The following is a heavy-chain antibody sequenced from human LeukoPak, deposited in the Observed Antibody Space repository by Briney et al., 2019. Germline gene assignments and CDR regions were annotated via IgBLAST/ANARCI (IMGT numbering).Heavy chain of an antibody. D-gene: IGHD6-19*01. CDR1: GGSISSYY. V-gene: IGHV4-39*01. CDR3: ARTIAVAGYYFDY. CDR2: IYYSGST. Sequence: SETLSLTCTVSGGSISSYYWGWIRQPPGKGLEWIGSIYYSGSTYYNPSLKSRVTISVDTSKNQFSLKLSSVTAADTAVYYCARTIAVAGYYFDYWGQGTLVTVSS. J-gene: IGHJ4*02.